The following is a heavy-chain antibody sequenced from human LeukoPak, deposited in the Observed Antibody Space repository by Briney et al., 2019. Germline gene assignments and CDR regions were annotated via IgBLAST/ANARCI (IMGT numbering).Heavy chain of an antibody. Sequence: SETLSLTCTVSGGSFSSSSYYWGWIRQPPGKGLEWIGYIYYSGSTNYNSSLKSRVTISVDTSKNQFSLKLSSVTAADTAVYYCARDFSSSWYAFDYWGQGILVTVSS. D-gene: IGHD6-13*01. CDR2: IYYSGST. V-gene: IGHV4-61*01. CDR3: ARDFSSSWYAFDY. CDR1: GGSFSSSSYY. J-gene: IGHJ4*02.